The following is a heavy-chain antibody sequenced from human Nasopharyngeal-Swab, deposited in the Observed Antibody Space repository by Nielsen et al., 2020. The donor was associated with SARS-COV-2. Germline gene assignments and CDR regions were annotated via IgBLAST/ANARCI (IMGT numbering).Heavy chain of an antibody. V-gene: IGHV4-39*07. Sequence: SETLSLTCSVSGASISNRTYYWGWIRQSPEKGLQWIGIVFYTGTYYNPSLQSRVTISVDTSKNQFSLKLTSVTAADTAVYYCVRDESGDYLGLPFDSWGPGTLVTVSS. CDR2: VFYTGT. CDR1: GASISNRTYY. J-gene: IGHJ4*02. CDR3: VRDESGDYLGLPFDS. D-gene: IGHD4-17*01.